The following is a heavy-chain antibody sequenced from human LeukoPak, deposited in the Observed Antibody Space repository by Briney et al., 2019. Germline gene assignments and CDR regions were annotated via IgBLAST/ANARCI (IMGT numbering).Heavy chain of an antibody. Sequence: GGSLRLSCTASGFTFGDYAMSWVRQAPGKGLEWVSYISSSGSTIYYADSVKGRFTISRDNAKNSLYLQMNSLRAEDTAVYYCARWGSGWEDYYFDYWGQGTLVTVSS. J-gene: IGHJ4*02. D-gene: IGHD6-19*01. CDR3: ARWGSGWEDYYFDY. CDR1: GFTFGDYA. CDR2: ISSSGSTI. V-gene: IGHV3-48*03.